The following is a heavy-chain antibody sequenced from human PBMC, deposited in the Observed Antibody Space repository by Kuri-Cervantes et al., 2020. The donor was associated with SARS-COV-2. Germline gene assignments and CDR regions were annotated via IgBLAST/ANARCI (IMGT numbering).Heavy chain of an antibody. CDR3: ASHPLSGSSDYYYYYYMDV. Sequence: SVKVSCKASGGTFSSYAISWVRRAPGQGLEWMGGIIPIFGTANYAQKFQGRVTITTDESTSTAYMELSSLRSEDTAVYYCASHPLSGSSDYYYYYYMDVWGKGTTVTVSS. D-gene: IGHD1-26*01. CDR1: GGTFSSYA. V-gene: IGHV1-69*05. CDR2: IIPIFGTA. J-gene: IGHJ6*03.